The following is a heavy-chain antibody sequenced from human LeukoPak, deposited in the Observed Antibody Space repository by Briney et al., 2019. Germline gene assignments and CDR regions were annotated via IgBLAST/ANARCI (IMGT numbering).Heavy chain of an antibody. D-gene: IGHD2-2*01. J-gene: IGHJ6*02. CDR1: GGSFSGYY. CDR3: ARALPRYCSSTSCYYYYGMDV. CDR2: INHSGST. Sequence: SETLSLTCAVYGGSFSGYYWSWIRQPPGKGLEWIGEINHSGSTNYNPSLKSRVTISVDTSKNQFSLKLSSVTAADTAVYYCARALPRYCSSTSCYYYYGMDVWGQGTTVTVSS. V-gene: IGHV4-34*01.